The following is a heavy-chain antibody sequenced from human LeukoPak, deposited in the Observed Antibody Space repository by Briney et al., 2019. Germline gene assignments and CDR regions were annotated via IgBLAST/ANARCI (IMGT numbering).Heavy chain of an antibody. V-gene: IGHV3-21*01. J-gene: IGHJ4*02. D-gene: IGHD2-8*02. CDR1: GFTFSSYS. Sequence: GGSLRLSCAASGFTFSSYSMNWVRQAPGKGLEWVASVFSTSSYKYYADSVNGRFTISRDNAKDSLYLQMNSLRAEDTAVYYCVRDPTYWSYYFDYWGQGILVTVSS. CDR2: VFSTSSYK. CDR3: VRDPTYWSYYFDY.